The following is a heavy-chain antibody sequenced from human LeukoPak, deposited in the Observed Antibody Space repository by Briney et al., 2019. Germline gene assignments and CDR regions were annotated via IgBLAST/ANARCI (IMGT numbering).Heavy chain of an antibody. CDR2: IYYSGST. J-gene: IGHJ6*02. V-gene: IGHV4-39*07. CDR1: GGSISSSGYS. Sequence: SETLSLTCTVSGGSISSSGYSWGWIRQPPGKGLEWFGSIYYSGSTYYIPSLKSRVTISVDTSKNQFSLKLSSVTAADTAVYYCAREAGSLAVAGHYYYYGMDVWGQGTTVTVSS. CDR3: AREAGSLAVAGHYYYYGMDV. D-gene: IGHD6-19*01.